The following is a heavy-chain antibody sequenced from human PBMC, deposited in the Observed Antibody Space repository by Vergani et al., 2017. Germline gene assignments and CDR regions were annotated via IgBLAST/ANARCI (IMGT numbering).Heavy chain of an antibody. V-gene: IGHV1-18*01. CDR1: SHTFQTYG. J-gene: IGHJ3*02. D-gene: IGHD2-2*01. Sequence: VQLVESGAELKKPGASVSVSCKGSSHTFQTYGISWVRQAPGKGLEWMGLISAYNGNTNYAQKLQSRVTMTTDTSTSTAYMELRSLRSDDTAVYYCAARYCSSTSCPLRGAFDIWGQGTMVTVSS. CDR2: ISAYNGNT. CDR3: AARYCSSTSCPLRGAFDI.